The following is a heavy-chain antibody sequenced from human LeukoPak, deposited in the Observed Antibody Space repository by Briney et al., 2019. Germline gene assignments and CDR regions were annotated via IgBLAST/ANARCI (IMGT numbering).Heavy chain of an antibody. Sequence: GGSLRLSCAASGFTFGNYGMSWVRQAPGKGLEWVTAIGSSGEKIYYADSVKGRFTISRDNSKITLYLQMNSLRAEDTAVYYCAKSGRGDYGNYYFYVDVWGKGTTVTVSS. V-gene: IGHV3-23*01. D-gene: IGHD3-16*01. J-gene: IGHJ6*03. CDR3: AKSGRGDYGNYYFYVDV. CDR2: IGSSGEKI. CDR1: GFTFGNYG.